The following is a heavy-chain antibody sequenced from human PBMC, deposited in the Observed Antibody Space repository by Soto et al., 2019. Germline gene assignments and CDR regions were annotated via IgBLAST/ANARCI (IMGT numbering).Heavy chain of an antibody. V-gene: IGHV3-7*01. D-gene: IGHD3-10*01. Sequence: PGGSLRLSCAASGFIFSGYWMSWVRQAPGKGLEWVAEINKDGSEKQYVDSVKGRFTISRDNAKNSLFLQMNSLRAEDTAVYYCSITMVRGIISPYYYGVDVWGQGTTVTVSS. CDR1: GFIFSGYW. J-gene: IGHJ6*02. CDR2: INKDGSEK. CDR3: SITMVRGIISPYYYGVDV.